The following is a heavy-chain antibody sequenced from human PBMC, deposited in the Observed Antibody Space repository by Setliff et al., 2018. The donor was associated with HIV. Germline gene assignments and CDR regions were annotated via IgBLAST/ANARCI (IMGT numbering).Heavy chain of an antibody. CDR2: MNTDGSST. J-gene: IGHJ4*02. CDR3: AKGGYGGAYYVAGY. Sequence: GGSLRLSCAASGFIFRNYWMHWVRQAPGKGLVWVFGMNTDGSSTRYADSVKGRFTIAGDDTKNTVSLQMTNLEPGDTAMYYCAKGGYGGAYYVAGYWGQGTKVTVSS. D-gene: IGHD5-18*01. CDR1: GFIFRNYW. V-gene: IGHV3-74*01.